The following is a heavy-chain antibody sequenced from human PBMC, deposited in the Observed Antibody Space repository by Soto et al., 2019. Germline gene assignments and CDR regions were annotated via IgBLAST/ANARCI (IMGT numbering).Heavy chain of an antibody. Sequence: GGSLRLSCAASGFTFSNAWMNWVRQAPGKGLEWVGRIKSKSDGGTTDYAAPVKGRFTISRDDSKNTLYLQMNSLKTEDTAVYYCTTDMVAYDYVWGSYRLYWGQGTLVTVSS. CDR1: GFTFSNAW. J-gene: IGHJ4*02. CDR2: IKSKSDGGTT. V-gene: IGHV3-15*07. CDR3: TTDMVAYDYVWGSYRLY. D-gene: IGHD3-16*02.